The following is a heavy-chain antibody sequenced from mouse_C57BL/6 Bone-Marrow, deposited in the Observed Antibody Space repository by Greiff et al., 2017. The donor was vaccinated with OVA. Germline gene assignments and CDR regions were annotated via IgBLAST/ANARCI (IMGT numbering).Heavy chain of an antibody. CDR2: IYPRSGNT. CDR3: ARSGYYGSIDY. V-gene: IGHV1-81*01. Sequence: VMLVESGAELARPGASVKLSCKASGYTFTSYGISWVKQRTGQGLEWIGEIYPRSGNTYYNEKFKGKATLTADKSSSTAYMELRSLTSEDSAVYFCARSGYYGSIDYWGQGTTLTVSS. D-gene: IGHD1-1*01. J-gene: IGHJ2*01. CDR1: GYTFTSYG.